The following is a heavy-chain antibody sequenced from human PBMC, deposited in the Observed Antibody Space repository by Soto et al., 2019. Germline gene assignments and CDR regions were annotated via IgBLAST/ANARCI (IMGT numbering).Heavy chain of an antibody. Sequence: EVQLVESGGGLVKPGGSLRLSCAASGFIFSSYSMNWVRQAPGKGLEWVSSISSSSSYIYYADSVKGRFTISRDNVKKSLYLQMNCLRAEDTAVYYCARWGFDYWGQGTLVTVSS. CDR3: ARWGFDY. CDR1: GFIFSSYS. CDR2: ISSSSSYI. V-gene: IGHV3-21*01. D-gene: IGHD3-16*01. J-gene: IGHJ4*02.